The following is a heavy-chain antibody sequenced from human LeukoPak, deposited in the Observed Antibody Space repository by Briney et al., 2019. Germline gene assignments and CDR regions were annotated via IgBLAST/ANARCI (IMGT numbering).Heavy chain of an antibody. Sequence: PSETLSLTCTVSGGSISSTNYYWGWIRQPPGKGLEWIGTIYYSGNTYYNPSLKSRVTILVDTSKNHFSLKLSFVTASDTAVYYCARQRSNSGYYSNWFDPWGQGTLVTVSS. CDR3: ARQRSNSGYYSNWFDP. D-gene: IGHD3-3*01. J-gene: IGHJ5*02. V-gene: IGHV4-39*01. CDR2: IYYSGNT. CDR1: GGSISSTNYY.